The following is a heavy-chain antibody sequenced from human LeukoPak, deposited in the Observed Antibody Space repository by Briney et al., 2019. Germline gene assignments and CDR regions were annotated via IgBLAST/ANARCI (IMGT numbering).Heavy chain of an antibody. CDR1: GFTFRNHG. CDR3: ARGTVTAPDY. Sequence: PGGSLRLSCAASGFTFRNHGMHWVRQAPGKGLEWVAVIWYDGSDKYYSDSVKGRFTISRDNSKNTLYLQMNRLRPEDTAVYYCARGTVTAPDYWGQGTLVTVSS. J-gene: IGHJ4*02. CDR2: IWYDGSDK. V-gene: IGHV3-33*01. D-gene: IGHD2-21*02.